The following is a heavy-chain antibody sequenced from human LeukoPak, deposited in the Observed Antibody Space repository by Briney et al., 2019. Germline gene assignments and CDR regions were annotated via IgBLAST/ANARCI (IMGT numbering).Heavy chain of an antibody. J-gene: IGHJ4*02. CDR3: ARDGSGNYYYFDY. CDR1: GYTFTGYY. CDR2: INPNSGGT. V-gene: IGHV1-2*06. Sequence: ASVKVSCKASGYTFTGYYIHWVRQAPGQGLEWMGRINPNSGGTNYAQKFQGRVTMTRDTSISTAYMELSRLRSDDTAVYYYARDGSGNYYYFDYWGQGTLVTVSS. D-gene: IGHD3-10*01.